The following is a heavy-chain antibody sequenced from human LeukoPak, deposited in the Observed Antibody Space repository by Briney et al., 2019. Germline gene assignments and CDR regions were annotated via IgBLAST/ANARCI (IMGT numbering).Heavy chain of an antibody. CDR3: AKDGPGFDY. V-gene: IGHV3-23*01. D-gene: IGHD3/OR15-3a*01. Sequence: GGSLRLSCAASGFTFTPYGMTWVRQAPGKGLEWVSAISGSGGSTYYADSVKGRFTISRDNSKNTLYLQMNSLRAEDTAVYYCAKDGPGFDYWGQGTLVTVSS. CDR1: GFTFTPYG. CDR2: ISGSGGST. J-gene: IGHJ4*02.